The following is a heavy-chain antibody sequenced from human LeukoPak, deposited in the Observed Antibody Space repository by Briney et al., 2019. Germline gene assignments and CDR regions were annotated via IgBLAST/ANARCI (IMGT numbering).Heavy chain of an antibody. CDR3: ARGGIHCSSTSCWLY. V-gene: IGHV3-53*01. Sequence: GGSLRLSCAASGFTVSSNYMSSVRQAPGKGLEWVSVIYSGGSTYYADSVKGRFTISRDNSKNTLYLQMNSLRAEDTAVYYCARGGIHCSSTSCWLYWGQGTLVTVSS. D-gene: IGHD2-2*01. CDR2: IYSGGST. J-gene: IGHJ4*02. CDR1: GFTVSSNY.